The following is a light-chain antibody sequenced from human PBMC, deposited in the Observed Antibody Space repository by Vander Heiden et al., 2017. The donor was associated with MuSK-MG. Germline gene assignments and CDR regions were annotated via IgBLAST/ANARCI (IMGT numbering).Light chain of an antibody. CDR3: CSYAGSSTPWV. V-gene: IGLV2-23*01. Sequence: QSALTQPASVSGSPGQSITTSCTGTSSDVGSYNLVSWYQQHPGKAPKLMIYEGSKRPSGVANRVSGSKSGNTTSLTISGLQAEDEADYYCCSYAGSSTPWVFGGGTKLTVL. J-gene: IGLJ3*02. CDR2: EGS. CDR1: SSDVGSYNL.